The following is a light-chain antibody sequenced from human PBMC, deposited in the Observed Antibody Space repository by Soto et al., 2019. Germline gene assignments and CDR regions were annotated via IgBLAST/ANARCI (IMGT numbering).Light chain of an antibody. Sequence: EIVMTQSPVTLSVSPGERAALSCRASQSVRSSLAWYQHKPGQAPRLLIYGASTRATGITARFSGSGSGTHFTLTISSLQSEDFAVYYCQQYSNWPPWTFGQGTKVHI. CDR1: QSVRSS. CDR3: QQYSNWPPWT. J-gene: IGKJ1*01. V-gene: IGKV3-15*01. CDR2: GAS.